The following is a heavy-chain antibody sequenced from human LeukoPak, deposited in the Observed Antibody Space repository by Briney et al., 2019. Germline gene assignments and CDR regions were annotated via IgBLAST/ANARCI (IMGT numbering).Heavy chain of an antibody. J-gene: IGHJ6*02. Sequence: SETLSLTCTVSGGSISTYYWSWIRQPAGKGLEWIGRIYTSGSTNYNPSLKSRVTMSVDTSMNQFSLKLSSVTAADTAVFYCAREGGEPLRRGMDVWGQGTTVTVSS. V-gene: IGHV4-4*07. D-gene: IGHD1-26*01. CDR1: GGSISTYY. CDR3: AREGGEPLRRGMDV. CDR2: IYTSGST.